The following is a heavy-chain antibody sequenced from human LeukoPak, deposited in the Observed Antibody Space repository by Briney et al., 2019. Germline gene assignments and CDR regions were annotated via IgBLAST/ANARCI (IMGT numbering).Heavy chain of an antibody. CDR3: ARVPYESGTTVTPPDY. V-gene: IGHV4-61*08. CDR1: GGSISSGDYY. CDR2: IYYSGST. Sequence: PSETLSLTCTVSGGSISSGDYYWSWIRQPPGKGLEWIGYIYYSGSTNYNPSLKSRVTISVDTSKNQFSLKLSSVTAADTAVYYCARVPYESGTTVTPPDYWGQGTLVTVSS. D-gene: IGHD4-11*01. J-gene: IGHJ4*02.